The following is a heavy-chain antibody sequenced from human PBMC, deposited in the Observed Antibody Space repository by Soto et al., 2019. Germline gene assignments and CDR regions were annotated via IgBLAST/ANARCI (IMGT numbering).Heavy chain of an antibody. J-gene: IGHJ6*02. CDR3: ARGLRTGNYGMDV. CDR2: IIPMFETV. V-gene: IGHV1-69*01. D-gene: IGHD2-15*01. Sequence: QEQLLQSGAEVRKPGSSVKVSCKASGGTFDNYAVSWVRQAPGQGLEWMGGIIPMFETVNYAQRFQGRVTIAADESTSTAYMELTSMTSADTAIYFCARGLRTGNYGMDVWGQGTTVTVSS. CDR1: GGTFDNYA.